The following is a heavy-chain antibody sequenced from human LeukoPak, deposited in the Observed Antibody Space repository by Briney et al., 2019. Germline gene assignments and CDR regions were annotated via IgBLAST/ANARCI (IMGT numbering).Heavy chain of an antibody. CDR3: ARDRLGDYDHSGYYDK. V-gene: IGHV3-11*01. J-gene: IGHJ4*02. D-gene: IGHD3-22*01. CDR2: ICDSGRTI. CDR1: GFTFSDYY. Sequence: PAGSLRLSCAASGFTFSDYYLSWIRQAPGQGLEWVSYICDSGRTIYYADSVKGRFTISRDNAKNSVYLQMNNLRAEDTAVYYCARDRLGDYDHSGYYDKWGQGTLVTVSS.